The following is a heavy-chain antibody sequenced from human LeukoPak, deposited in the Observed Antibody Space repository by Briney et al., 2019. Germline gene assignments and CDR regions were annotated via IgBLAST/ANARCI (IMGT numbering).Heavy chain of an antibody. D-gene: IGHD2-21*02. CDR2: IIPIFGTA. J-gene: IGHJ6*03. CDR3: ASGVVVTAIPRKNGGYYYMDV. Sequence: ASVKVSCKASGGTFCSYAISWVRQAPGQGLEWMGGIIPIFGTANYAQKFQGRVTITTDESTSTAYMELSSLRSEDTAVYDCASGVVVTAIPRKNGGYYYMDVWGKGTTVTVSS. V-gene: IGHV1-69*05. CDR1: GGTFCSYA.